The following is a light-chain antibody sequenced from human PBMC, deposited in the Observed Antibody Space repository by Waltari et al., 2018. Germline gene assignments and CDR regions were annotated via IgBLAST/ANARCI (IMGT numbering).Light chain of an antibody. CDR1: HPNIGSHY. J-gene: IGLJ1*01. V-gene: IGLV1-47*01. CDR3: AAWDDSLSGPI. Sequence: QSVLTQPPSASGTPGQRVTISWSGSHPNIGSHYVYWYQQLPGTAPKLLIYKDSQRPSGVPDRFSGSKSGTSASLAISGLRSEDEADYYCAAWDDSLSGPIFATGTKVTV. CDR2: KDS.